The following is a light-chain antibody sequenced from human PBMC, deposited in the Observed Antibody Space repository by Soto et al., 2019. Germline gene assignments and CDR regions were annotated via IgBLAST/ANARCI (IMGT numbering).Light chain of an antibody. CDR1: QRVSSY. V-gene: IGKV3-11*01. J-gene: IGKJ2*01. CDR2: DAS. CDR3: QQRRNWYT. Sequence: EIVLTQSPATLSLSPGERATVSCRASQRVSSYLAWYQQKPGQAPRLLIYDASNRATGIPARFSGSGSGTDFTLTISSLEPEDFAVYYCQQRRNWYTFGQGTKLEIK.